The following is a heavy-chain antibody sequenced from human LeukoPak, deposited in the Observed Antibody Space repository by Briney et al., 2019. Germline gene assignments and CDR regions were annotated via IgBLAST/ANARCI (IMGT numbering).Heavy chain of an antibody. CDR3: AKLRYYDSSGPYYMDV. V-gene: IGHV3-23*01. CDR1: GFTFSSCA. Sequence: PGGSLRLSCAASGFTFSSCAMSWVRQAPGKGLEWVSAISGSGGSTYYADSVKGRFTISRDNSKNTLYLQMNSLRAEDTAVYYCAKLRYYDSSGPYYMDVWGKGTTVTVSS. D-gene: IGHD3-22*01. J-gene: IGHJ6*03. CDR2: ISGSGGST.